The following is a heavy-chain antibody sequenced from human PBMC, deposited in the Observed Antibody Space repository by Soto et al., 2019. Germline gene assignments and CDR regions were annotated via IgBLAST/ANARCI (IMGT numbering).Heavy chain of an antibody. CDR1: EYTFSTYY. D-gene: IGHD1-26*01. J-gene: IGHJ4*02. Sequence: QVQLVQSGAEVKRPGASVKVSCKASEYTFSTYYIHWVGQAPGQGLEWMAVINPGDGSTTYAQKFQGRFTMTSDTSTTTVYMDLGSLTSEDTAVYFCTRDLGGIYFDFWGQGTLVTVSS. CDR3: TRDLGGIYFDF. V-gene: IGHV1-46*03. CDR2: INPGDGST.